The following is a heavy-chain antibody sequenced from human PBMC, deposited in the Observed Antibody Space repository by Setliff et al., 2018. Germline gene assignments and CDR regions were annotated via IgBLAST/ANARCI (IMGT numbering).Heavy chain of an antibody. CDR3: FGAGTCSY. J-gene: IGHJ4*02. CDR1: GGFTSSFYW. Sequence: ETLSLTCTISGGFTSSFYWSWIRQAPGKGLEWLASINPHGSEKYYADSVKGRFTTSRDNAKNSLSLQMNGLRAEDTAVYYCFGAGTCSYWGQGTLVTVSS. V-gene: IGHV3-7*01. CDR2: INPHGSEK. D-gene: IGHD3-10*01.